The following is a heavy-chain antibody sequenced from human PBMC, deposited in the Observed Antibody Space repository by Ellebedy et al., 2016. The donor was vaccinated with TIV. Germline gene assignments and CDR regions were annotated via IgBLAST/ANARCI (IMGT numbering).Heavy chain of an antibody. D-gene: IGHD3-22*01. CDR2: ISAYSANT. J-gene: IGHJ4*02. CDR3: ARFPYYDSSGYMFVY. Sequence: AASVKVSCKASGGTFSSYAITWVRQAPGQGLEWMGWISAYSANTTYAQKLQGRVTMTTDTSTTTAYMELRSLRSDDTAVYYCARFPYYDSSGYMFVYWGQGTLVTVSS. CDR1: GGTFSSYA. V-gene: IGHV1-18*01.